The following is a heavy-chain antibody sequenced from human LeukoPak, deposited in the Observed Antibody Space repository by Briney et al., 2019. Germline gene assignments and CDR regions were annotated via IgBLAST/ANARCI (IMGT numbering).Heavy chain of an antibody. J-gene: IGHJ5*02. Sequence: GGSVRLSCAASGFTFSSYEMNWVRQAPGKGLAWVSYISSSGSTIYYADSVKGRFTISRDNAKNSLYLQMNSLRAEDTAVYYCAREWQFGESSVDPWGQGTLVTVSS. V-gene: IGHV3-48*03. CDR2: ISSSGSTI. CDR3: AREWQFGESSVDP. D-gene: IGHD3-10*01. CDR1: GFTFSSYE.